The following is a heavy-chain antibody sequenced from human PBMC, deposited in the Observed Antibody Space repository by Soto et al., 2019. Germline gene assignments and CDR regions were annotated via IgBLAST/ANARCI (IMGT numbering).Heavy chain of an antibody. CDR2: MRGSSSST. CDR3: AKASASSWPYYFDS. V-gene: IGHV3-23*01. J-gene: IGHJ4*02. CDR1: GFSFSSYV. D-gene: IGHD6-13*01. Sequence: DVQLLESGGGLVHPGGSLKLSCAASGFSFSSYVMAWVRQAPGKGLEWVSAMRGSSSSTYYPDSVKGRFTISRDNSENTLYLQMNCLRAEDTAMYYCAKASASSWPYYFDSWGQGALVTVSS.